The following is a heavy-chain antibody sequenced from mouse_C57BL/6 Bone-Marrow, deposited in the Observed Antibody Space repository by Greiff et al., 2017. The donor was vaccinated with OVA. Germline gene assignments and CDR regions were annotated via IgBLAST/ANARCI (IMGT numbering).Heavy chain of an antibody. CDR2: ISNGGGST. D-gene: IGHD1-1*01. V-gene: IGHV5-12*01. CDR1: GFTFSDYY. J-gene: IGHJ1*03. Sequence: EVKLVESGGGLVQPGGSLKLSCAASGFTFSDYYMYWVRQTPEKRLEWVAYISNGGGSTYYPDTVKGRFTISRDNAKNTLYLQMSRLKSEDTAMYYCARPYGSSKGYFDVWGTGTTVTVSS. CDR3: ARPYGSSKGYFDV.